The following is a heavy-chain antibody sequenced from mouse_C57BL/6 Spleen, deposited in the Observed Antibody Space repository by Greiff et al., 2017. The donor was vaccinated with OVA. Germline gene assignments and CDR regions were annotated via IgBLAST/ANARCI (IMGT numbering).Heavy chain of an antibody. CDR2: INPNNGGT. Sequence: EVQLQQSGPELVKPGASVKMSCKASGYTFTDYNMHWVKQSHGKSLEWIGYINPNNGGTSYNQKFKGKATLTVNKSSSTAYMELRSLTSEDSAVYYCAKSTVVARYFDDWGTGTTVTVSS. CDR1: GYTFTDYN. D-gene: IGHD1-1*01. V-gene: IGHV1-22*01. CDR3: AKSTVVARYFDD. J-gene: IGHJ1*03.